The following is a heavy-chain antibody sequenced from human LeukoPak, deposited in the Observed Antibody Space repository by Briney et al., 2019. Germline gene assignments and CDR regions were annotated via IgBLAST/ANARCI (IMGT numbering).Heavy chain of an antibody. J-gene: IGHJ4*02. Sequence: GGSLRLSCAASGFIFSSYSMNWVRQAPGKGLEWVSSISSSTIYIYYADSVKGRFTISRDNAKNSLYLQMNSLRAEDTAVYYCAKDSRYCSSTSCYHSTTPDYWGQGTLVTVSS. V-gene: IGHV3-21*01. CDR3: AKDSRYCSSTSCYHSTTPDY. CDR1: GFIFSSYS. CDR2: ISSSTIYI. D-gene: IGHD2-2*01.